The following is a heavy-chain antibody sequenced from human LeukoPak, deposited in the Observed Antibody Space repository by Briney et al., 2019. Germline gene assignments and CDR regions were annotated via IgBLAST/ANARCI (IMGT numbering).Heavy chain of an antibody. V-gene: IGHV4-34*01. Sequence: PSETLSLTCAVYGGSFSGYYWSWIRQPPGKGLEWIGEINHSGSTNYNPSLKSRVTISVDTSKNQFSLKLRSVPAADTAVYYCARDRYSSSWYAKGGYFQHWGQGTLVTVSS. D-gene: IGHD6-13*01. J-gene: IGHJ1*01. CDR2: INHSGST. CDR1: GGSFSGYY. CDR3: ARDRYSSSWYAKGGYFQH.